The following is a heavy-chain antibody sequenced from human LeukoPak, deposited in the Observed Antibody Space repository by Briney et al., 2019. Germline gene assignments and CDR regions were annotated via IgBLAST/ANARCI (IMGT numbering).Heavy chain of an antibody. CDR2: ISTSSSTI. D-gene: IGHD4-17*01. V-gene: IGHV3-48*01. CDR3: ARDRDGDHVGDFDY. CDR1: GFIFSIYN. Sequence: GGSLRLSCAASGFIFSIYNMNWVRQAPGKGLEWVSYISTSSSTIYYADSVKGRFTISRDNAKNSLYLQVNSLRAEDTAVYYCARDRDGDHVGDFDYWGQGTLVTVSS. J-gene: IGHJ4*02.